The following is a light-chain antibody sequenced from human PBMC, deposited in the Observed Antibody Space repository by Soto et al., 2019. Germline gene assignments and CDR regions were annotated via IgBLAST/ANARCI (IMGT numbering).Light chain of an antibody. V-gene: IGKV3-20*01. CDR1: QSASSTY. CDR3: QVYGSSPGYP. J-gene: IGKJ2*01. CDR2: GAS. Sequence: IVLTQSPGTLSLSPGERATLYCRASQSASSTYLAWYQQKPGQAPRLLIYGASSRATGIPDRFSGSVSGTDFTLTITRLEPEDFAVYYCQVYGSSPGYPFGQGTKLEIK.